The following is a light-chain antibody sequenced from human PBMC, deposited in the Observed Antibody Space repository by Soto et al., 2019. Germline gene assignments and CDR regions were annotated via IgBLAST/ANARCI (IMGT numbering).Light chain of an antibody. V-gene: IGKV2-28*01. CDR3: MQALQTLGVT. CDR2: LGS. Sequence: DIVMTQSPLSLPVTPGEPASISCRSSQSLLHSNGYNYLDWYLQKPGQSPQLLIYLGSNRASGDPDRFSGSGSGTDFTLKISRVEAEDVGVYYCMQALQTLGVTVGGGTKVEIK. J-gene: IGKJ4*01. CDR1: QSLLHSNGYNY.